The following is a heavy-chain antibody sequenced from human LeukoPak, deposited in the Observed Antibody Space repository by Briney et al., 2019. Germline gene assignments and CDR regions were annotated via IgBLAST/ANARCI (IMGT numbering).Heavy chain of an antibody. J-gene: IGHJ4*02. CDR2: IYYSGST. CDR1: GGSISSYY. D-gene: IGHD1-26*01. Sequence: PSETLSLTCTVSGGSISSYYWSWIRQPPGKGLERIGYIYYSGSTNYNPSLKSRVTISVDTSKNQFSLKLSSVTAADTAVYYCARVVRATSCFDYWGQGTLVTVSS. V-gene: IGHV4-59*01. CDR3: ARVVRATSCFDY.